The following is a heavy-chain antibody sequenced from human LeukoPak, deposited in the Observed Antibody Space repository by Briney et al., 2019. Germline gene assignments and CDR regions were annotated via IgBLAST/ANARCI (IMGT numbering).Heavy chain of an antibody. J-gene: IGHJ4*02. D-gene: IGHD6-19*01. Sequence: ASVKVSCKASGYTFTSYGISWVRQAPGQGLEWMGWISAYNGNTNYAQKLQGRVTMTTDTSTSTVYMELSSLRSEDTAVYYCVRFAVHRRLTVAGQFGLDYWGQGTLVTVSS. CDR3: VRFAVHRRLTVAGQFGLDY. CDR2: ISAYNGNT. V-gene: IGHV1-18*01. CDR1: GYTFTSYG.